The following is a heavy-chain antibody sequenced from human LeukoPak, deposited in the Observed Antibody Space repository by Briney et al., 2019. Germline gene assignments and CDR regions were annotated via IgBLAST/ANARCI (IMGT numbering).Heavy chain of an antibody. CDR3: ARDGSARTGNNNFYY. V-gene: IGHV1-2*02. D-gene: IGHD4-23*01. CDR2: ISPTTGDT. Sequence: GASVKLSCKASGYTFTGYYLHWVRQAPGQGLEWMGWISPTTGDTDYAQEFQGRVAMTRDASISTVYMELGGLTSDDTAFYYCARDGSARTGNNNFYYWGQGTLVTVSS. CDR1: GYTFTGYY. J-gene: IGHJ4*02.